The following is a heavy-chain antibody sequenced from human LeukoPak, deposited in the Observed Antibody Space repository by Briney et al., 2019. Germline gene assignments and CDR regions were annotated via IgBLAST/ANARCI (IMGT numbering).Heavy chain of an antibody. J-gene: IGHJ4*02. V-gene: IGHV4-30-4*01. Sequence: TSQTLSLTCTVSGGSISSGDYYWSWIRQPPGKGLEWIGYIYYSGSTYYDPSLKSRVTISVDTSKNQFSLKLSSVTAADTAVYYCARDTVSMTTVTFFDYWGQGTQVTVSS. CDR1: GGSISSGDYY. CDR2: IYYSGST. D-gene: IGHD4-17*01. CDR3: ARDTVSMTTVTFFDY.